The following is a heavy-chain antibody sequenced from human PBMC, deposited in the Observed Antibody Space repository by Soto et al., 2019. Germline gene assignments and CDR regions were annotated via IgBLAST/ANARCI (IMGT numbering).Heavy chain of an antibody. J-gene: IGHJ4*02. D-gene: IGHD5-18*01. CDR1: GYTFTSYD. Sequence: GASVKVSCKASGYTFTSYDINWVRQATGQGLEWMGWMNPNSGNTGYAQKFQGRVTMTRNTSISTAYMELSSLRSEDTAVYYCAREDRYSYGSDYWGQGTLVTVSS. CDR3: AREDRYSYGSDY. V-gene: IGHV1-8*01. CDR2: MNPNSGNT.